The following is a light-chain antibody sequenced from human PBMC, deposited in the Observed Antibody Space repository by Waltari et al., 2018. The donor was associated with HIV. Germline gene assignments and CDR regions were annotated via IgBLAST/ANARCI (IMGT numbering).Light chain of an antibody. V-gene: IGLV2-14*01. Sequence: QSALTQPASVSGFPGQSITIPCTGTTNDIGNNNYVSWYQVIPGEAPKLIIYEVSNRPSGIPHRFAASKSGGTASLTISGLQSEDEADYFCCSYTNSGVWVFGAGTK. CDR2: EVS. J-gene: IGLJ3*02. CDR3: CSYTNSGVWV. CDR1: TNDIGNNNY.